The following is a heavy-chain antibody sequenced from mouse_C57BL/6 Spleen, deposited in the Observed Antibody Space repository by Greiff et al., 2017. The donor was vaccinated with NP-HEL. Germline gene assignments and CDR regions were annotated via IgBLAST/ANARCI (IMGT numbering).Heavy chain of an antibody. CDR3: VLYGYDVHFDY. CDR1: GYTFTDYN. CDR2: INPNNGGT. V-gene: IGHV1-22*01. D-gene: IGHD2-2*01. Sequence: EVQLQQSGPELVKPGASVKMSCKASGYTFTDYNMHWVKQSHGKSLEWIGYINPNNGGTSYNQKFKGKATLTVNKSSSTAYMELRSLTSEDSAVYYCVLYGYDVHFDYWGQGTTLTVSS. J-gene: IGHJ2*01.